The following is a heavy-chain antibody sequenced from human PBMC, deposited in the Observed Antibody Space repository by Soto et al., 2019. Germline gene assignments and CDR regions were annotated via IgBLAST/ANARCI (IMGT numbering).Heavy chain of an antibody. CDR3: ARLVLVAPVANA. J-gene: IGHJ5*02. CDR1: GGSISDNSYY. D-gene: IGHD5-12*01. CDR2: IFYTGTT. V-gene: IGHV4-39*02. Sequence: SETLSLTCSVSGGSISDNSYYWGWIRQPPGKGLEWVGGIFYTGTTYYSPSLKDRVTISVDTSKNSFSLNLTSVTAADTAVYFCARLVLVAPVANAWGQGTLVTVSS.